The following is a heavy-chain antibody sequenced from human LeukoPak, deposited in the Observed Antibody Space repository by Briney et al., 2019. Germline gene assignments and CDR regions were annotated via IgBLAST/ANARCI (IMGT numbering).Heavy chain of an antibody. V-gene: IGHV3-21*01. D-gene: IGHD3-22*01. CDR2: IRSSSGYI. J-gene: IGHJ3*02. Sequence: GGSLRLSCAASGLTFSSYTMNWVRQAPGKGLEWASYIRSSSGYIYYADSVRGRFTISRDNAKKSLYLQMNSLRAEDTAVYYCATDRDTSGYYFDAFDIWGQGTMVTVSS. CDR1: GLTFSSYT. CDR3: ATDRDTSGYYFDAFDI.